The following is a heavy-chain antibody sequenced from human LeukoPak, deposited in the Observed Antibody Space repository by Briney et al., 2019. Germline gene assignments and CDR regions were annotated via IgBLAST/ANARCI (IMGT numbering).Heavy chain of an antibody. CDR3: AKRPRGNYLDPFDY. D-gene: IGHD3-10*01. J-gene: IGHJ4*02. CDR2: ISGSGGST. Sequence: GRSLSLSCAAAGFTPSSYAMSWVRQAPGKGLEWVSGISGSGGSTYYADSVKGRFTIYRDNPKNRLYLQMNSLRAEDTAVYYCAKRPRGNYLDPFDYWGQGTLVTVSS. V-gene: IGHV3-23*01. CDR1: GFTPSSYA.